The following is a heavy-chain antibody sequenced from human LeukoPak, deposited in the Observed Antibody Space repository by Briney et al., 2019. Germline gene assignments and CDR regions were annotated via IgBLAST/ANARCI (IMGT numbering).Heavy chain of an antibody. Sequence: PGGSLRLSCAASGFTFSDYYMSWIRQAPGKGLEWVSYISSGSTIYYADSVKGRFTISRDNAKNSLYLQMNSLRAEDTAVYYCASARPEIDYWGQGTLVTVSS. D-gene: IGHD1-14*01. CDR1: GFTFSDYY. CDR2: ISSGSTI. J-gene: IGHJ4*02. V-gene: IGHV3-11*04. CDR3: ASARPEIDY.